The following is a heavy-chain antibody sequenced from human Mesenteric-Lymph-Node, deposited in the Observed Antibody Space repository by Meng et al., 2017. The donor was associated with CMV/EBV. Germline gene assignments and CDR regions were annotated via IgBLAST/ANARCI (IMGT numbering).Heavy chain of an antibody. D-gene: IGHD3-9*01. Sequence: QVQLVESGGGLVKPGGSLRLSCAASGFTFSDYYMSWIRQAPGKGLEWVSYISSSSYTNYADSVKGRFTISRDNAKNSLYLQMNSLRAEDTAVYYCARMYYDILTGQSLFLDYWGQGTLVTAAS. CDR2: ISSSSYT. J-gene: IGHJ4*02. V-gene: IGHV3-11*06. CDR3: ARMYYDILTGQSLFLDY. CDR1: GFTFSDYY.